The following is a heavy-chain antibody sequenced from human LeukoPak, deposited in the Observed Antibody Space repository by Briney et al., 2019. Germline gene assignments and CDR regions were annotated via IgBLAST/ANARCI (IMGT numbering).Heavy chain of an antibody. Sequence: PGGSLRLSCVASGFTVSSNSMNWVRQAPGKGLEWVSIPFSGGSALYADSVKGRLTISRDNSKNTLYLQMNSLRAEDTAVYYCARFHRGWYFDYWGQGTLVTVSS. CDR3: ARFHRGWYFDY. D-gene: IGHD2-15*01. V-gene: IGHV3-53*01. CDR2: PFSGGSA. J-gene: IGHJ4*02. CDR1: GFTVSSNS.